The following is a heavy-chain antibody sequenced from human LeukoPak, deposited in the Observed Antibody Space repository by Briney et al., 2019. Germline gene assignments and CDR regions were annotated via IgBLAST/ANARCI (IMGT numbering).Heavy chain of an antibody. J-gene: IGHJ5*02. CDR3: ARVRQGVVIPNWFDP. Sequence: SQTLSLTCTVSGGSISSGGYYWSWIRQHPGKGLEWIGYIYYSGSTYYNPSLKSRVTISVDTSKNQFSLKLSSVTAADTAVYYCARVRQGVVIPNWFDPWGQGILVTVSS. CDR1: GGSISSGGYY. CDR2: IYYSGST. V-gene: IGHV4-31*03. D-gene: IGHD3-22*01.